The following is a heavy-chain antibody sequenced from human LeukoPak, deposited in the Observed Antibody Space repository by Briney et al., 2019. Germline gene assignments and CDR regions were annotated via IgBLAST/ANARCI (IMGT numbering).Heavy chain of an antibody. J-gene: IGHJ4*02. V-gene: IGHV3-53*01. CDR3: ARDFPGIGVTGTRPLDY. CDR1: GCTFSSYG. D-gene: IGHD6-19*01. Sequence: GGSLRLSCAASGCTFSSYGRNWIRQAPGKGLEWVGVIYSGGSTYYADSVKGRFTISRDNSKNMLYLQMNSLTAADTAVYYCARDFPGIGVTGTRPLDYWGQGTLVTVSS. CDR2: IYSGGST.